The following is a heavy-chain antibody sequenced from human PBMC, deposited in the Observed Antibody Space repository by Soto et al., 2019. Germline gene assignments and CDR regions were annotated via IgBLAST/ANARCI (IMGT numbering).Heavy chain of an antibody. CDR2: VSGIGYST. V-gene: IGHV3-23*01. CDR1: GFTFDNYA. D-gene: IGHD2-2*01. CDR3: AKGRARVPAAKTPSHYGLDV. J-gene: IGHJ6*02. Sequence: EVQLLESGGGLVQPGGSLRLSCAASGFTFDNYAMTWVRQAPGKGLEWVSAVSGIGYSTYYADSVKGRFTISRDNSKNTLDLQMNSLRAEDTAIYYCAKGRARVPAAKTPSHYGLDVWGQGTTVTVSS.